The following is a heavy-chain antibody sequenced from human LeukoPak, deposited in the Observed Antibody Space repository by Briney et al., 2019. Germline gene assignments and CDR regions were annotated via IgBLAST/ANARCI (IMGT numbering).Heavy chain of an antibody. CDR2: INPAGSDT. CDR3: GRFGYVAAVDL. J-gene: IGHJ4*02. CDR1: GFSFNSYW. V-gene: IGHV3-7*01. D-gene: IGHD2-15*01. Sequence: PGGSLRLSCAASGFSFNSYWMTWVRQAPGRGLEWVANINPAGSDTYYVDPVKGRFTISRDNAKNLVYLQMNSLRAEDAAVYSCGRFGYVAAVDLWGLGTLVTVSS.